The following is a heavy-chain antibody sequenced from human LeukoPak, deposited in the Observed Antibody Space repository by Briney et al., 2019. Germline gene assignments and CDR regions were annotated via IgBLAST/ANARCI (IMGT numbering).Heavy chain of an antibody. CDR3: ARGFEEQWLGRGY. V-gene: IGHV1-18*01. J-gene: IGHJ4*02. Sequence: ASVTVSCMASGYTFTSYGISWVRQAPGQGLEWVGWISAYNGNTNYAQKLQGRVTMTTDTSTSTAYMELNSLRYEDTAVYYCARGFEEQWLGRGYWGQGTLVTVSS. CDR2: ISAYNGNT. D-gene: IGHD6-19*01. CDR1: GYTFTSYG.